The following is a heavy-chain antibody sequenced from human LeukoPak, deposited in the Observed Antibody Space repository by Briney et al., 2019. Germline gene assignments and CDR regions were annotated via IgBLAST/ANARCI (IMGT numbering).Heavy chain of an antibody. D-gene: IGHD4-23*01. CDR2: IRSKANSYAT. CDR1: GFTFSGSA. Sequence: GGSLRLSCAASGFTFSGSAMHWVRQASGKGLEWVGRIRSKANSYATAYAASVKGRFTISRDDSKNTAYLQMNSLKTEDTAVYYCTRGGNSSGDYYYYYMDVWAKGPRSPSP. CDR3: TRGGNSSGDYYYYYMDV. V-gene: IGHV3-73*01. J-gene: IGHJ6*03.